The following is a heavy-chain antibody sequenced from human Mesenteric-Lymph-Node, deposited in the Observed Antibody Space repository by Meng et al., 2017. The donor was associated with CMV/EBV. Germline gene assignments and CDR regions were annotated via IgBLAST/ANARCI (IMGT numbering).Heavy chain of an antibody. J-gene: IGHJ4*02. V-gene: IGHV3-7*01. Sequence: GESLKISCAASGFAFKTYWMTWVRQAPGQGLEWVANINEDGRETYYVDSVEGRFTISRDNDENSLYLQMNNLGPEDTGLYYCARNQWDIDYWGQGTLVTVSS. D-gene: IGHD1-26*01. CDR2: INEDGRET. CDR3: ARNQWDIDY. CDR1: GFAFKTYW.